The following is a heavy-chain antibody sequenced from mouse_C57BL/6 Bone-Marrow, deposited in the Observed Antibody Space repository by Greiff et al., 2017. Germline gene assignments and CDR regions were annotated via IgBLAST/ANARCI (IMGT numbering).Heavy chain of an antibody. V-gene: IGHV1-81*01. CDR1: GYTFTSYG. CDR2: IYPRSGNT. D-gene: IGHD1-1*01. CDR3: ARKFYYYGSSLAWFAY. J-gene: IGHJ3*01. Sequence: QVHVKQSGAELARPGASVKLSCKASGYTFTSYGISWVKQRTGQGLEWIGEIYPRSGNTYYNEKFKGKATLTADKSSSTAYMELRSLTSEDSAVYFCARKFYYYGSSLAWFAYWGQGTLVTVSA.